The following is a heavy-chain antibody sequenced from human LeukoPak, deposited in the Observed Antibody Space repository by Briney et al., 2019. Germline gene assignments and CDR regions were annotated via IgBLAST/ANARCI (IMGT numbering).Heavy chain of an antibody. CDR2: IYYSGST. J-gene: IGHJ4*02. D-gene: IGHD3-16*01. Sequence: ASETLSLTCTVSGGSISSYYWSWIRQPPGKGLEWIGYIYYSGSTNYNPSLKSRVTISVDTSKNQFSLKLSSVTAADTAVYYCARAVGHARFDYWGQGTLVTVSS. V-gene: IGHV4-59*01. CDR1: GGSISSYY. CDR3: ARAVGHARFDY.